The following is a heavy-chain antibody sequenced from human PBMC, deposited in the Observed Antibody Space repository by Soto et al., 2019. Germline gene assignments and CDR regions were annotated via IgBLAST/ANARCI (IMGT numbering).Heavy chain of an antibody. V-gene: IGHV3-11*01. D-gene: IGHD2-15*01. Sequence: GGSLRLSCAASGFTFGDYYMSWIRQAPGKGLEWVSYISSGGSTTYYGDSVKGRFTISRDNAKNSLHLQMNSLRGEDTAVYYCARSCSGGSCYQKNAFDIWGQGTMVTVSS. CDR3: ARSCSGGSCYQKNAFDI. CDR2: ISSGGSTT. CDR1: GFTFGDYY. J-gene: IGHJ3*02.